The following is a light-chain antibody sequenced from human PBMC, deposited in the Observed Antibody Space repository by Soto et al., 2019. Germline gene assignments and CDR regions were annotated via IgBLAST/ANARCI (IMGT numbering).Light chain of an antibody. CDR2: DAS. CDR3: QQYGSLPQT. J-gene: IGKJ1*01. V-gene: IGKV3-15*01. CDR1: QSVSSN. Sequence: EIVMTQSPATLSVSPGERATLSCRASQSVSSNLAWYQQKPGQAPRLLIYDASTRATVIPARFSGSGSGTDFTLTISRLEPEDFAVYYCQQYGSLPQTFGQGTKVDI.